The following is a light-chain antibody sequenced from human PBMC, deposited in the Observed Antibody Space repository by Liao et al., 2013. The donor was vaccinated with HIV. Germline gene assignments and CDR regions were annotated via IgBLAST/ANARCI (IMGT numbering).Light chain of an antibody. CDR1: KLGDKY. Sequence: YELTQPPSVSVSPGQTASITCSGDKLGDKYASWYQQKPGQSPVLVIYQDTKRPSGIPERFSGSNSGNTATLTISGTQAMDEADYYCQAWDSSLVVFGGGTKLTVL. J-gene: IGLJ2*01. CDR3: QAWDSSLVV. V-gene: IGLV3-1*01. CDR2: QDT.